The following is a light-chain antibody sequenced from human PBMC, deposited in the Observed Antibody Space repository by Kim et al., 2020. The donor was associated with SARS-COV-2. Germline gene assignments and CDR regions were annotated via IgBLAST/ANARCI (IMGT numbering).Light chain of an antibody. J-gene: IGKJ1*01. CDR1: QCISDR. Sequence: DIQMTQSPSTLSASVGDRATISCRASQCISDRLVWYQQKPRKATNLLICKATSLQNGVSSRFSGSGSETDFTLTIISLQPDDDATYYYQQGNMFGEGTKVDIK. V-gene: IGKV1-5*03. CDR3: QQGNM. CDR2: KAT.